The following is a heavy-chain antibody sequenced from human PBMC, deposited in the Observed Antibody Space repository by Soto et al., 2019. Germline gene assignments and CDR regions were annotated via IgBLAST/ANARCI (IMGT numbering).Heavy chain of an antibody. CDR1: GGTFSSYS. V-gene: IGHV1-69*01. CDR2: IIPILGTV. CDR3: ATRVSISGVVISWCDP. J-gene: IGHJ5*01. Sequence: QVQLVQSGAEVKEPGSSVKVSCKASGGTFSSYSISWVQQAPGQGLEWMGGIIPILGTVQYAQMFQGRLTITADESTSTAYMELSRLKSDDTAVYYCATRVSISGVVISWCDPWGRGTLVTVSS. D-gene: IGHD3-3*01.